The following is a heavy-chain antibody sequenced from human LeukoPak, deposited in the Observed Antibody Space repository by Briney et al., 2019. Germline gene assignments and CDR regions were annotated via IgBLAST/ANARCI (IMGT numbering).Heavy chain of an antibody. CDR3: ARVASSIAARNWFDP. Sequence: GASVKVSCKASGGTFSSYAISWVRQAPGQGLEWMGRIIPILGTANYAQKFQGRVTITADESTSTAYMELSSLRSEDTAVYYCARVASSIAARNWFDPWGQGTLVTVSS. CDR2: IIPILGTA. D-gene: IGHD6-6*01. CDR1: GGTFSSYA. J-gene: IGHJ5*02. V-gene: IGHV1-69*11.